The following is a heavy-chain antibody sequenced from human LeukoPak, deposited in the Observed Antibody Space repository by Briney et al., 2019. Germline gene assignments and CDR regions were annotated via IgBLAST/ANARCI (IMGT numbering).Heavy chain of an antibody. D-gene: IGHD2-2*01. V-gene: IGHV4-30-2*01. CDR2: IYHSGST. J-gene: IGHJ5*02. Sequence: SETLSLTCAVSGGSISSGGYSWSWIRQPPGKGLEWIGYIYHSGSTYYNPSLKSRVTISVDRSKNQFSLKLSSVTAADTAVYYCARARGHYCSSTSCLGWFDPWGQGTLVTVSS. CDR1: GGSISSGGYS. CDR3: ARARGHYCSSTSCLGWFDP.